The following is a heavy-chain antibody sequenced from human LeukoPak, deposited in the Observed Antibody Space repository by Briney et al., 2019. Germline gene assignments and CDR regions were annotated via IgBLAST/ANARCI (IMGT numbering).Heavy chain of an antibody. J-gene: IGHJ5*02. V-gene: IGHV4-4*09. CDR3: ARHGRDGYIGEFWFDP. Sequence: SETLSLTCTVSGGSISSYYWSWIRQPPGKGLEWIGYVYTSGSTNYNPSHKSRVTISVDTSKNQFSLKLSSATAADTAVYYCARHGRDGYIGEFWFDPWGQGTLVTVSS. CDR2: VYTSGST. D-gene: IGHD5-24*01. CDR1: GGSISSYY.